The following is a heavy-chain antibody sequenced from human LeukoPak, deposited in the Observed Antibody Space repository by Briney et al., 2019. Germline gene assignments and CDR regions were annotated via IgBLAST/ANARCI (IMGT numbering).Heavy chain of an antibody. J-gene: IGHJ5*02. CDR3: ATDFYDST. Sequence: GGSLRLSCATSGFTFSNAWMNWVRQAPGKGLEWVGRIRSTSDGGTIDYAAPVKGRFTLSRDDSKTTLYLQMNSLQTEDTAVYYCATDFYDSTWGQGTLVTVSS. CDR2: IRSTSDGGTI. D-gene: IGHD3-22*01. V-gene: IGHV3-15*07. CDR1: GFTFSNAW.